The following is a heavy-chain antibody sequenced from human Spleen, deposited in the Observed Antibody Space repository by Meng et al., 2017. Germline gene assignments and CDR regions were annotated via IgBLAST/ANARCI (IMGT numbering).Heavy chain of an antibody. CDR1: GYSFTGYY. J-gene: IGHJ5*02. V-gene: IGHV1-2*06. Sequence: QVQLVQSGAEVKKPGASVKVSCKASGYSFTGYYMHWVRQGPGQGLEWMGRINPNSGDTRYAQKFQGRVTMTRDTAISTAYMELSRLTSDDTALYYCARGGGSGSYYASWFDPWGQGTLVTVSS. CDR2: INPNSGDT. CDR3: ARGGGSGSYYASWFDP. D-gene: IGHD1-26*01.